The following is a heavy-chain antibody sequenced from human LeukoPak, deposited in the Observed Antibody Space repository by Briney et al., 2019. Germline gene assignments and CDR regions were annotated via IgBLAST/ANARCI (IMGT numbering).Heavy chain of an antibody. Sequence: PGGSLRLSCAASGFTFSSYGTYWVRQAPGKGLEWVAVISYDGPNKYYADSVKGRFTISRDNSKNTLYLQMNSLRAEDTAVYYCARGVMTTVTTAFFYYYYYMDVWGKGTTVTISS. J-gene: IGHJ6*03. CDR1: GFTFSSYG. CDR3: ARGVMTTVTTAFFYYYYYMDV. CDR2: ISYDGPNK. D-gene: IGHD4-17*01. V-gene: IGHV3-30*03.